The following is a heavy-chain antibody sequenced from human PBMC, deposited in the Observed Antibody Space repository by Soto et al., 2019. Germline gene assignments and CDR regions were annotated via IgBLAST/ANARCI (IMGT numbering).Heavy chain of an antibody. CDR3: ARSGDNYNRLDY. J-gene: IGHJ4*02. V-gene: IGHV3-11*06. CDR1: GFTFSDYY. Sequence: GGALRLSCEGSGFTFSDYYISWIRQAPGKGLEWISYSSNSGTFSRYADSVKGRFSISRDNTKNLLYLQMNSLRAEDTAVYYCARSGDNYNRLDYWGQGTPVTVSS. CDR2: SSNSGTFS. D-gene: IGHD1-1*01.